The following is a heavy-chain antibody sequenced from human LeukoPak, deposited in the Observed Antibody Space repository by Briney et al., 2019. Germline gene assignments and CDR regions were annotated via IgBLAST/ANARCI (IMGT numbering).Heavy chain of an antibody. CDR2: IYTSGST. D-gene: IGHD1-1*01. V-gene: IGHV4-4*07. CDR3: ARCSTGTYYYYYYMDV. Sequence: SETLSLTCTVSGGSISSYYWSWIRQPAGKGLEWIGRIYTSGSTNYNPSLKSRVTMSVDTSKNQFSLRLSSVTAADTAVYYCARCSTGTYYYYYYMDVWGKGTTVTVSS. J-gene: IGHJ6*03. CDR1: GGSISSYY.